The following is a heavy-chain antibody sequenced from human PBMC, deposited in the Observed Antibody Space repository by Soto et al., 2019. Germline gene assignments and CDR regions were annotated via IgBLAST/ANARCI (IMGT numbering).Heavy chain of an antibody. CDR3: ARRPGQITFFGPEAGWWFEP. D-gene: IGHD3-3*01. CDR1: GGSCSRYY. Sequence: QVQLQESGPGLVKPSETLSLNCTVSGGSCSRYYWSWIRQPPGKGLEWIGNIYYIGSTNNNPSLKSRVTISVDTSKHQFSLKLSSVTAANTAVYYCARRPGQITFFGPEAGWWFEPRGQEALVTVSS. J-gene: IGHJ5*02. V-gene: IGHV4-59*01. CDR2: IYYIGST.